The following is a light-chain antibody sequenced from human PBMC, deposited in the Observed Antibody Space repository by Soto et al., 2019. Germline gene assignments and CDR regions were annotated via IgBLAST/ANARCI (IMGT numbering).Light chain of an antibody. Sequence: QSALTQPRSVSGSPGQSVTISCTGTNSDVGTYNYVSWYQQHPGKAPKLIIYDVTKRPSGVPDRFSGSQSGDTASLTISGLQAADEAYYYCCSRLFGGGTKLTVL. CDR2: DVT. CDR3: CSRL. V-gene: IGLV2-11*01. J-gene: IGLJ2*01. CDR1: NSDVGTYNY.